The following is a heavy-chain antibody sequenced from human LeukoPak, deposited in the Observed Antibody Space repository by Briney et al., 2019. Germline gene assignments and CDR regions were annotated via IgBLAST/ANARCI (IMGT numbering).Heavy chain of an antibody. V-gene: IGHV3-74*01. CDR1: GFTLSSYW. CDR3: ARVWRQQLELDH. J-gene: IGHJ4*02. Sequence: GGSLRLSCADSGFTLSSYWVHWVRQAPGKGLVWVSRTNPDGRSTSYADSVKGRFTISRDNAKKSFYLQMNSLRAEDTAVYYCARVWRQQLELDHWGQGTLVIVSS. D-gene: IGHD6-13*01. CDR2: TNPDGRST.